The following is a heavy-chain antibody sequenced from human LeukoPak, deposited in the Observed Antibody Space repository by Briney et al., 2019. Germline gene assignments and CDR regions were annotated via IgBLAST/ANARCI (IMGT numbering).Heavy chain of an antibody. CDR3: ARDFYNYGYPTYMDV. D-gene: IGHD5-18*01. CDR1: GGSISSGSYY. Sequence: SETLSLTCTVSGGSISSGSYYWSWIRQPAGKGLEWIGRIYTSGSTNYNPSLKSRVTMSIDTSKNQFSLSLTSVTAADTAVYFCARDFYNYGYPTYMDVWGKGITVTVSS. J-gene: IGHJ6*03. CDR2: IYTSGST. V-gene: IGHV4-61*02.